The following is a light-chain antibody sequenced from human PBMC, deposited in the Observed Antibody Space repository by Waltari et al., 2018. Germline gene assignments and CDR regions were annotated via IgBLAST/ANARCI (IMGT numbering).Light chain of an antibody. CDR1: SSDIGTYTF. V-gene: IGLV2-8*01. CDR3: SSYAGSNTWV. J-gene: IGLJ3*02. CDR2: DVN. Sequence: QSALTQPPSASGSPGQSVTFSCTGTSSDIGTYTFVPWYQQHPGKPPKLMIYDVNKRPSGVPDRFSGSKSDNTASLTVSGLQAEDESVYYCSSYAGSNTWVFGGGTKLTVV.